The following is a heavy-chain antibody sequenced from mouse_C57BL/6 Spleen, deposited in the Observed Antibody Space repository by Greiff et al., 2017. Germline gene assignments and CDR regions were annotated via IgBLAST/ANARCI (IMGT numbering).Heavy chain of an antibody. CDR1: GYAFSSSW. J-gene: IGHJ4*01. D-gene: IGHD2-5*01. Sequence: VKLVESGPELVKPGASVKISCKASGYAFSSSWMNWVKQRPGKGLEWIGRIYPGDGDTNYNGKFKGKATLTADKTSSTAYMQLSSLTSEDSAVYFCARYYSNGNYAMDYWGQGTSVTVSS. CDR2: IYPGDGDT. CDR3: ARYYSNGNYAMDY. V-gene: IGHV1-82*01.